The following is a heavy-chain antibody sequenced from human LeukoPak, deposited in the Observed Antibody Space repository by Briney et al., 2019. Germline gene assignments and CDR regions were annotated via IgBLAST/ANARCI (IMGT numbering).Heavy chain of an antibody. D-gene: IGHD3-16*01. V-gene: IGHV1-18*01. CDR1: GYTFPRYS. CDR2: FSGDKDAT. J-gene: IGHJ6*02. CDR3: ARGQRRGSGRGRYALDV. Sequence: TAKVSREPSGYTFPRYSITGVPHAPGRGVEYLVWFSGDKDATDFAQKVKGRVAMTTDTSATTAYMELRNLTSGDTAVYFCARGQRRGSGRGRYALDVWGQGTTVIVSS.